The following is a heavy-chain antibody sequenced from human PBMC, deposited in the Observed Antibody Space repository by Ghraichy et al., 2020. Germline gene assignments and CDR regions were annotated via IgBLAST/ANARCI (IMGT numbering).Heavy chain of an antibody. D-gene: IGHD3-16*02. Sequence: SQTLSLTCAISGDSVSSNSIGWTWIRQSPSRGLEWLGRTYYRSKWYNDYSVSVKSRITFNADTSKNQFSLHLNSVTPEDTAIYYCARAEAGSLNSWGQGILVTVSS. J-gene: IGHJ4*02. CDR3: ARAEAGSLNS. CDR1: GDSVSSNSIG. V-gene: IGHV6-1*01. CDR2: TYYRSKWYN.